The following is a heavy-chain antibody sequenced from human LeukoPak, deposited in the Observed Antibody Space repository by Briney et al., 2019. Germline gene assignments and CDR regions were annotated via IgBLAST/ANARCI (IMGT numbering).Heavy chain of an antibody. CDR1: GGSFRGYY. J-gene: IGHJ6*03. V-gene: IGHV4-34*01. D-gene: IGHD3-22*01. CDR3: ARVVAYYYDSSGYSIYYYYYYMDV. CDR2: INHRGST. Sequence: SETLSLTCAVYGGSFRGYYWSWIRQPPGKGLEWIGEINHRGSTNYNPPHKSRPTISVDTAKSQFSLKLSSVTAADTAVYYCARVVAYYYDSSGYSIYYYYYYMDVWGKGTTVTVSS.